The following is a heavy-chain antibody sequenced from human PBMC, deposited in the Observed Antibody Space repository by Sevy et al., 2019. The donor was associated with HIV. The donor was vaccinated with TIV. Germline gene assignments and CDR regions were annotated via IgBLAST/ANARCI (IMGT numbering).Heavy chain of an antibody. CDR3: VSEGVGGYGYSLDC. CDR1: GFTFSSYW. J-gene: IGHJ4*02. D-gene: IGHD5-18*01. V-gene: IGHV3-7*01. CDR2: MKEDGSER. Sequence: GGSLRLSCAASGFTFSSYWMSWVRQAPGKGLEWVATMKEDGSERNYVDSVKGRFTISRDNAKNSLYLQMNSLRAEDMAVYYCVSEGVGGYGYSLDCWGQGTLVTVSS.